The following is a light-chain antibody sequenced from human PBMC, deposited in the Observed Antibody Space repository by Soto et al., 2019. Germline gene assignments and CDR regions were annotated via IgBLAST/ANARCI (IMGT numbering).Light chain of an antibody. J-gene: IGKJ5*01. CDR2: GAS. CDR3: QQRSNWPQVT. Sequence: EIVMMQSPATLSVSPGERATLSCRASQSVSSNLAWYQQKPGQAPRLLIYGASTGATGIPARFSGSGSGTEFTLTISSLQSEDFAVYYCQQRSNWPQVTFGQGTRLEI. V-gene: IGKV3-15*01. CDR1: QSVSSN.